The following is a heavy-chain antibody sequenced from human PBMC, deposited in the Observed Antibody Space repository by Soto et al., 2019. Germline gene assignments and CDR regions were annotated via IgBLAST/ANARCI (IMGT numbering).Heavy chain of an antibody. V-gene: IGHV3-72*01. J-gene: IGHJ4*02. CDR2: TRNKANSHTT. Sequence: GGSLRFSCAPSGLIFSDHNMDWARQAPGKGLEWVGRTRNKANSHTTEYAASVKGRFTISRDDSKNSLYLQMNSLKIEDTAVYYCARATTVTDYWGQGTLVTVSS. D-gene: IGHD4-17*01. CDR1: GLIFSDHN. CDR3: ARATTVTDY.